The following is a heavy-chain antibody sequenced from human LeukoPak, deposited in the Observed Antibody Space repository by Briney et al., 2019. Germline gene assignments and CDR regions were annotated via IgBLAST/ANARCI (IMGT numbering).Heavy chain of an antibody. V-gene: IGHV1-18*01. CDR1: GYTFSNFG. CDR3: ARSPHEGGIVPAAKDC. D-gene: IGHD2-2*01. CDR2: ISGYNGDT. Sequence: ASVKVSCKASGYTFSNFGISWVRQAPGQGLEWMGWISGYNGDTNYAQKLQDRVTMTTDTSTSTAYMELRSLRSDDTAVYYCARSPHEGGIVPAAKDCWGQGTLVTVSS. J-gene: IGHJ4*02.